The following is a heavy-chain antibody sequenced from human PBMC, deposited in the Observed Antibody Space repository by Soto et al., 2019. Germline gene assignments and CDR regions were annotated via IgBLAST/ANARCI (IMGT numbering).Heavy chain of an antibody. CDR3: AKNGLAAAMYNWFDP. V-gene: IGHV3-23*01. CDR2: ISGSGGTT. CDR1: GFTFSSYA. Sequence: EVQLLESGGGLVQPGGSLRLSCTGSGFTFSSYAMNWVRQAPGKGLECVSTISGSGGTTYYADSVKGRFTISRDNSKNTLYLQMSSLSAEDTAVYYCAKNGLAAAMYNWFDPWGQGTLVTVSS. D-gene: IGHD6-13*01. J-gene: IGHJ5*02.